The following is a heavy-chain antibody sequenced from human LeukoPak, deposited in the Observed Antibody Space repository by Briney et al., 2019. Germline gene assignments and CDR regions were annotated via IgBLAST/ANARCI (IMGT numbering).Heavy chain of an antibody. Sequence: SETLSLTCTVSGGSISSYYWRWIRQPPGKGLEWIGYIYYSRGTNYIPSLKSRVTISVDTSKKQFSLRLSSVTAADTAVYYCARRGGDSSGNFDYWGQGTLVTVSS. CDR3: ARRGGDSSGNFDY. CDR2: IYYSRGT. V-gene: IGHV4-59*08. J-gene: IGHJ4*02. CDR1: GGSISSYY. D-gene: IGHD3-22*01.